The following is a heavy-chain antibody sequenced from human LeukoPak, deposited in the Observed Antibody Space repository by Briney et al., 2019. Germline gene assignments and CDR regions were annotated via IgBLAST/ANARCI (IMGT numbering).Heavy chain of an antibody. CDR2: ISYIGST. Sequence: SETLSLTCTLSGGSISSHYWTWIRQLPGKGLEWIGYISYIGSTNYNPSLKSRVTISVDTSKKQFSLKLSSVTAADTAVYYRAGDLITVTKGFDIWGQGTMVTASS. CDR3: AGDLITVTKGFDI. J-gene: IGHJ3*02. V-gene: IGHV4-59*11. D-gene: IGHD4-17*01. CDR1: GGSISSHY.